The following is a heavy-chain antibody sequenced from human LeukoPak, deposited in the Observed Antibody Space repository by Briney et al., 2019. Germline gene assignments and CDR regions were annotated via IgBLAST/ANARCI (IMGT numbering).Heavy chain of an antibody. V-gene: IGHV3-7*01. CDR2: IKQDGSEK. J-gene: IGHJ6*02. CDR1: GFTFSSYW. Sequence: GGSLRLSCAASGFTFSSYWMSWVRQAPGKGLEWVANIKQDGSEKYYVDSVKGRFTISRDNAKNSLYLQMNSLRAEDTAVYYCARDRSAAMFLRDYYYGMDVWGQGTTVTVSS. CDR3: ARDRSAAMFLRDYYYGMDV. D-gene: IGHD5-18*01.